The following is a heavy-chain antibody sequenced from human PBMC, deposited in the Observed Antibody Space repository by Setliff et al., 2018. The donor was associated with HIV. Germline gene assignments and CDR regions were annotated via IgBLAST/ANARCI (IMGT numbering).Heavy chain of an antibody. Sequence: SETLSLTCTVSGGSISSSNWWSWVRQPPGKGLEWIGEIYHSGSTNYNPSLKSRVTISLDRSKTQFSLKLSSVTAADTAVYYCARRAYCSSTTCFDFWGQGTLVTVSS. V-gene: IGHV4-4*02. CDR2: IYHSGST. J-gene: IGHJ4*02. CDR1: GGSISSSNW. D-gene: IGHD2-2*01. CDR3: ARRAYCSSTTCFDF.